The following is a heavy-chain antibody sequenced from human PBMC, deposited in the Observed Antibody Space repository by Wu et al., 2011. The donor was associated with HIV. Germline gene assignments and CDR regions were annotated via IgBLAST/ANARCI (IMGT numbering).Heavy chain of an antibody. J-gene: IGHJ4*03. CDR3: ARAPYSGDYDHWVDGRFDF. Sequence: QVQLVQSETEVKKPGASVTVSCKTSGYTFNTYYMHWLRQAPGQGLEWMGWINPNIGDTHYAQSFQGRVTLTRDTSINTAYMKLTTLRSGDTAVYYCARAPYSGDYDHWVDGRFDFWGRGNDWSPSPQ. D-gene: IGHD5-12*01. V-gene: IGHV1-2*02. CDR1: GYTFNTYY. CDR2: INPNIGDT.